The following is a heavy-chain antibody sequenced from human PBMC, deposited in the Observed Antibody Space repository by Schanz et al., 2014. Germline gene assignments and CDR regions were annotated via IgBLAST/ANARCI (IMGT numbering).Heavy chain of an antibody. Sequence: QLQLQESGPGLVKPSETLSLTCTVSGGSISSSSYYWGWIRQPPGKGLEWIGHIHYSGSTYYNPSLKSRVTISMDTSKNQFSLRLTSVTAADTAVYHCARVGSDWNRGIYYYYGMDVWGQGTTVTVSS. CDR3: ARVGSDWNRGIYYYYGMDV. V-gene: IGHV4-39*07. CDR2: IHYSGST. D-gene: IGHD1-1*01. J-gene: IGHJ6*02. CDR1: GGSISSSSYY.